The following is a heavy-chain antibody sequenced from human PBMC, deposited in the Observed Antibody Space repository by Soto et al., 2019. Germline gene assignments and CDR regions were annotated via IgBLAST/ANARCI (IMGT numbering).Heavy chain of an antibody. Sequence: PGGSLRLSCAASGFTFSNYAMNWVRQAPGKGLEWVSAISISGGSTYYADSVKGRFTISRDNSKNTLFLQMNSLRAEDTAVYYCAKVVGASLDSFDYWGQGALATVPS. CDR2: ISISGGST. CDR1: GFTFSNYA. V-gene: IGHV3-23*01. CDR3: AKVVGASLDSFDY. D-gene: IGHD1-26*01. J-gene: IGHJ4*02.